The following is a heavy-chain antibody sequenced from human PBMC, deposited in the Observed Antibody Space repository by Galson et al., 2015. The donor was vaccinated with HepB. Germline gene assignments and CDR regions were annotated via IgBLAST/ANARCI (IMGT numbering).Heavy chain of an antibody. CDR3: ARSLRYFDWGTSPYYYYMDV. CDR1: GGTFSSYA. J-gene: IGHJ6*03. D-gene: IGHD3-9*01. Sequence: SVKVSCKASGGTFSSYAISWVRQAPGQGLEWMGGIIPIFGTANYAQKFQGRVTITADESTSTAYMELSSLRSEDTAVYYCARSLRYFDWGTSPYYYYMDVWGKGTTVTVSS. CDR2: IIPIFGTA. V-gene: IGHV1-69*13.